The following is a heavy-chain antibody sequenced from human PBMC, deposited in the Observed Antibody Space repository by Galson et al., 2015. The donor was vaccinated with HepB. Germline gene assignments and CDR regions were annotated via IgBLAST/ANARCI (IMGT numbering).Heavy chain of an antibody. CDR1: GYSFTSYW. CDR3: ARRGYCSSTSCYYGYYYYMDV. V-gene: IGHV5-51*03. CDR2: IYPGDSDT. Sequence: QSGAEVKKPGESLKISCKGSGYSFTSYWIGWVRQMPGKGLEWMGIIYPGDSDTRYSPSFQGQVTISADKSISTAYLQWSNLKASDTAMYYCARRGYCSSTSCYYGYYYYMDVWGKGTTATVSS. D-gene: IGHD2-2*01. J-gene: IGHJ6*03.